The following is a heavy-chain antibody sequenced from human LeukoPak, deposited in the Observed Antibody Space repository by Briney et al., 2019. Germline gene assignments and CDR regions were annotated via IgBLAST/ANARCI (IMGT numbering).Heavy chain of an antibody. J-gene: IGHJ4*02. Sequence: PGGSLRLSCAASGFTFSSYAMSWVRQAPGKGLEWVSAISGSGGSTYYADSVKGRFTISRDNSENTLYLQMNSLRAEDTAVYYCAIGAGWGYSGYDQTPDYWGQGTLVTVYS. CDR2: ISGSGGST. CDR3: AIGAGWGYSGYDQTPDY. CDR1: GFTFSSYA. D-gene: IGHD5-12*01. V-gene: IGHV3-23*01.